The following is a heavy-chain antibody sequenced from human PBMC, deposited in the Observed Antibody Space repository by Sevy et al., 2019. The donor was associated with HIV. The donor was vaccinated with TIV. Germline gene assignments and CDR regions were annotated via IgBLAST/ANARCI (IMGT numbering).Heavy chain of an antibody. CDR2: ISSDGNYK. Sequence: GGSLRLSCAASGFTFSRYGLHWVRQSPGRGLEWVVVISSDGNYKYYADSVKGRFTISRDNSNNTLYLQMNSLTIEDTAVYYCAKWGPIAVAGPGNYNFDYWGQGALVTVSS. CDR1: GFTFSRYG. D-gene: IGHD6-19*01. CDR3: AKWGPIAVAGPGNYNFDY. J-gene: IGHJ4*02. V-gene: IGHV3-30-3*02.